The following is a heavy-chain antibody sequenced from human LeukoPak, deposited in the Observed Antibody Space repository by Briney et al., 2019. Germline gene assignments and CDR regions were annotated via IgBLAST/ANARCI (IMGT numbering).Heavy chain of an antibody. J-gene: IGHJ4*02. CDR3: ASLRRDGYNCNY. D-gene: IGHD5-24*01. CDR1: GGSIGTYY. CDR2: IYTTGSA. V-gene: IGHV4-4*07. Sequence: PSETLSLTCTVSGGSIGTYYWSWVRQPAGKGLEWIGRIYTTGSANYNPSLKSRVTISVDTSKNQFSLKLSSVTAADTAVYYCASLRRDGYNCNYWGQGTLVTVSS.